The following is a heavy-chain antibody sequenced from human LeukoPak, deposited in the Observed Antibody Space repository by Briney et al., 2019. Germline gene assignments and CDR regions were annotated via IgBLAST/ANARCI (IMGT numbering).Heavy chain of an antibody. J-gene: IGHJ4*02. Sequence: ASVKVSCKASGFTFTSSAVQWVRQARGQRLEWIGWIVVGSGNTNYAQKFQGRVTITADESTSTAYMELSSLRSEDTAVYYCARGSRALREEMDYWGQGTLVTVSS. CDR1: GFTFTSSA. V-gene: IGHV1-58*01. CDR2: IVVGSGNT. D-gene: IGHD3-3*02. CDR3: ARGSRALREEMDY.